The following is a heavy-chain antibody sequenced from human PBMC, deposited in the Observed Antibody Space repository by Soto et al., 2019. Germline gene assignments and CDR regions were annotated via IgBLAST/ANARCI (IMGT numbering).Heavy chain of an antibody. Sequence: EVQLLESGGGLVQPGGSLRLSCRASGFSFSSYAMSWVRQAPGKGLEWVSVISRSGGNIGYADSVRGHFTISRVNSMNKMSLQIDNLLVGDSAVYYCAKRRIPRSEDNSFGMDVWGHGTTVSVSS. V-gene: IGHV3-23*01. J-gene: IGHJ6*02. CDR2: ISRSGGNI. CDR1: GFSFSSYA. CDR3: AKRRIPRSEDNSFGMDV.